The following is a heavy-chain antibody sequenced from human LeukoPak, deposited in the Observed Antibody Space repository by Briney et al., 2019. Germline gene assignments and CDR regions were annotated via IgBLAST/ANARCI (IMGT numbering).Heavy chain of an antibody. CDR3: AKDFGRNLCGPGY. Sequence: PGGSLRLSCAASGFTFSTYTMAWVRQAPGGGLEWVSGISGNGGGTYYADSVKGRFAISRDNSKSTLYLQMNSLRAEDTAVYYCAKDFGRNLCGPGYWGRGTLVIVSS. D-gene: IGHD1-14*01. CDR2: ISGNGGGT. V-gene: IGHV3-23*01. J-gene: IGHJ4*02. CDR1: GFTFSTYT.